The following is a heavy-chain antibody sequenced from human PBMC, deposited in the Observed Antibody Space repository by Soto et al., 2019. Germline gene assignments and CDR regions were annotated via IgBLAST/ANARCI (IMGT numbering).Heavy chain of an antibody. CDR1: GGSFSGYY. J-gene: IGHJ4*02. CDR3: VRVSPGTIFGC. V-gene: IGHV4-34*01. D-gene: IGHD3-3*01. Sequence: PSETLSLTCAVYGGSFSGYYRTWVRQSPGKGLEWIGEITHTGIINYNPSLKSRLTISVDTSKKQFSLTLSSVTAADTAVYYCVRVSPGTIFGCWGQGGLVTVSS. CDR2: ITHTGII.